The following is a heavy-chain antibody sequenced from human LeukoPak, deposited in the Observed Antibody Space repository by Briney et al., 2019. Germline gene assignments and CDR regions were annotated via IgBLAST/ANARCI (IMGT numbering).Heavy chain of an antibody. J-gene: IGHJ3*02. D-gene: IGHD3-3*01. CDR1: GFTFSDYY. CDR2: ISSSGSTI. Sequence: GGSLRLSCAASGFTFSDYYMSWIRQAPGKGLEWVSYISSSGSTIYYADSVKGRFTISRDNSKNSLYLQMNSLRAEDTAVYYCARDGSLGYDFWSHNTFDAFDIWGQGTMVTVSS. CDR3: ARDGSLGYDFWSHNTFDAFDI. V-gene: IGHV3-11*04.